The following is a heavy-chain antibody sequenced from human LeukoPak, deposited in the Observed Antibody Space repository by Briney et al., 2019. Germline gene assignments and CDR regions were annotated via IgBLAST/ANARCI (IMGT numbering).Heavy chain of an antibody. J-gene: IGHJ3*02. D-gene: IGHD3-22*01. CDR1: GFIFSISW. Sequence: PGRSLRLFCAFCGFIFSISWMTWVRQAPGKGREWVANIKQDGSEKYYVDSVKGRFTIARDNAKNSLFLQMKSLRAEDTAMYYCARDPYDSNSYGAFDIWGQGTMVTVSS. V-gene: IGHV3-7*01. CDR2: IKQDGSEK. CDR3: ARDPYDSNSYGAFDI.